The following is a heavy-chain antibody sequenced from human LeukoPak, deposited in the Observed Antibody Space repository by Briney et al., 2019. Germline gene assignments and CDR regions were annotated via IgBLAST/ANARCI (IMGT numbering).Heavy chain of an antibody. CDR2: INPNSGGT. CDR1: GYTFTGYY. D-gene: IGHD6-25*01. Sequence: ASVKVSCKASGYTFTGYYMHWVRQAPGQGLEWMGWINPNSGGTNYAQKFQGRVTMTRDTSISTAYMELSRLRSGGTAVYYCARGGPGQAPLQRLEYFQHWGQGTLVTVSS. J-gene: IGHJ1*01. CDR3: ARGGPGQAPLQRLEYFQH. V-gene: IGHV1-2*02.